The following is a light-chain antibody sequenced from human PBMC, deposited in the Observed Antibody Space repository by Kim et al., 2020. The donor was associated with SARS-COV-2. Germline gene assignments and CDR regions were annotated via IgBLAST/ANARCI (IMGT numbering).Light chain of an antibody. V-gene: IGLV1-44*01. CDR2: GNN. CDR1: SFNIGRNA. Sequence: GQRVSISCSGSSFNIGRNAVNWYQQLPGTAPKLLIYGNNQRPSGVPDRFSGSKSATSASLAISGLQSEDEADYYCAAWDDSLDGVVFGGGTQLTVL. J-gene: IGLJ3*02. CDR3: AAWDDSLDGVV.